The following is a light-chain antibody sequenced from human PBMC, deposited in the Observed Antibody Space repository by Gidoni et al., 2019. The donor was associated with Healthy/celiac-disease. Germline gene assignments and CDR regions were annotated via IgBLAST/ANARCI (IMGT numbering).Light chain of an antibody. J-gene: IGKJ3*01. CDR3: QQYYSTPFT. V-gene: IGKV4-1*01. Sequence: DIVMTQSPDSLAVSLGERATINCKSSQSVLYSSNNKNYLAWYQQKPGQPPKLLIYWASTRESGVPDRFSGSGFGTDFTLTISSLQAEDGAVYYCQQYYSTPFTFGPGTKVDIK. CDR1: QSVLYSSNNKNY. CDR2: WAS.